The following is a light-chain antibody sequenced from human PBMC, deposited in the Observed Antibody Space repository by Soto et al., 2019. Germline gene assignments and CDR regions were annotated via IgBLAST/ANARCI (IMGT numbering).Light chain of an antibody. CDR1: SSDVGGYYY. CDR2: QVS. Sequence: QSVLTQPASVSGSPGQSITISCTGTSSDVGGYYYVSWYQHHPGKAPKLMIYQVSNRPSGVSNRFSGSKSGNTASLTISGLQAKDEADYYCSSYTSSNTFYVFGTGTKLTVL. J-gene: IGLJ1*01. CDR3: SSYTSSNTFYV. V-gene: IGLV2-14*01.